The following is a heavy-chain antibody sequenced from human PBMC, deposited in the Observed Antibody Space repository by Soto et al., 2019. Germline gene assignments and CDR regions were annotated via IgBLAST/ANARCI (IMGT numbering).Heavy chain of an antibody. V-gene: IGHV4-59*01. CDR2: ISYSGST. D-gene: IGHD1-26*01. Sequence: QVQLQESGPGLVKPSETLSLTCTVSGASFSSYYWSWIRQPPGKGLEWIGYISYSGSTNYNPSLQSRVTISLDTSKNQFSLKLSSVTAADTAVYYCASLVGASDYYYYGMDVWGQGTTVTVSS. J-gene: IGHJ6*02. CDR1: GASFSSYY. CDR3: ASLVGASDYYYYGMDV.